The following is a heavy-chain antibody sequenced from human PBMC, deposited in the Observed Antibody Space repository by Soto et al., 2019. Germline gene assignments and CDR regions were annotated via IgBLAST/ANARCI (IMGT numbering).Heavy chain of an antibody. Sequence: GGSLRLSCAASGFTFDDYTMHWVRQAPGKGLEWVSLISWDGGSTYYADSVKGRFTISRDNSKNSLYLQMNSLRTEDTALYYCAKDDGGNSGGSYYYYYGMDVWGQGTTVTVSS. D-gene: IGHD2-21*02. CDR3: AKDDGGNSGGSYYYYYGMDV. V-gene: IGHV3-43*01. CDR1: GFTFDDYT. CDR2: ISWDGGST. J-gene: IGHJ6*02.